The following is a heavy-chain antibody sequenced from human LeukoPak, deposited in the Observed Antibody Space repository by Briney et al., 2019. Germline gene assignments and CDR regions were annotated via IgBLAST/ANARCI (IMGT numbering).Heavy chain of an antibody. J-gene: IGHJ4*02. CDR1: GGSISNFY. Sequence: SETLSLTCTVSGGSISNFYWSWMRRPPGRGLEWIGYISYSGSTNYNPSLKSRVTISVDTSKNQFSLKLSFVTAADTAVYYGARGKYFFDYWGQGTLVTVSS. CDR2: ISYSGST. D-gene: IGHD3-10*01. V-gene: IGHV4-59*01. CDR3: ARGKYFFDY.